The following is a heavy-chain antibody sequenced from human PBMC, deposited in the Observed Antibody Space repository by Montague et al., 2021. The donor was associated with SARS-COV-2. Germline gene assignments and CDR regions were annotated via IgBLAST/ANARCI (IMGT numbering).Heavy chain of an antibody. V-gene: IGHV4-34*01. D-gene: IGHD3-10*01. CDR3: ARYRRRFAEIYDTYYDYGLNV. Sequence: SETLSLTCAVYGGSFSVHYWTWIRQPPGKGLEWIGQINQSGSTKYNPSXXSRVTISIDTSKNQFSLKMTSMTAADTGVYYCARYRRRFAEIYDTYYDYGLNVWGPGTTVTVFS. CDR1: GGSFSVHY. J-gene: IGHJ6*02. CDR2: INQSGST.